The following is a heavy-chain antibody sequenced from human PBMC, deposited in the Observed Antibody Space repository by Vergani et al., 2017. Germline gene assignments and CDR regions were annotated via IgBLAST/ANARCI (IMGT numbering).Heavy chain of an antibody. D-gene: IGHD2-2*01. V-gene: IGHV3-23*01. Sequence: EVQLLESGGGLVQPGGSLRLSCAASGFTFSSYAMSWVRQAPGKGLEWVSAISGSGGSTYYADSVKGRFTISRDNSKNTLYLQMNSLRAEDTAVYYCAKGAGFVVVPAARSNWFDPWGQGTLVTVSS. CDR1: GFTFSSYA. J-gene: IGHJ5*02. CDR2: ISGSGGST. CDR3: AKGAGFVVVPAARSNWFDP.